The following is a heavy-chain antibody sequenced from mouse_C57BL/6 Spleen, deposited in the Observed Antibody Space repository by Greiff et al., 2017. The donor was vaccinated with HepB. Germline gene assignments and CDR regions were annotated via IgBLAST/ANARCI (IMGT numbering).Heavy chain of an antibody. CDR2: ISSGSSTI. V-gene: IGHV5-17*01. J-gene: IGHJ1*03. CDR3: ARRCYGRGYFDV. D-gene: IGHD1-1*01. CDR1: GFTFSDYG. Sequence: EVQVVESGGGLVKPGGSLKLSCAASGFTFSDYGMHWVRQAPEKGLEWVAYISSGSSTIYYADTVKGRFTISRDNAKNTLFLQMTSLRSEDTDMYYCARRCYGRGYFDVWGTGTTVTVSS.